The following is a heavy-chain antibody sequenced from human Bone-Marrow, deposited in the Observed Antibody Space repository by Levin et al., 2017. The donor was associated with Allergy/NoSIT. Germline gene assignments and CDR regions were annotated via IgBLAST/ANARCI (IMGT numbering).Heavy chain of an antibody. Sequence: SVKVSCKTSGGTFNTNVFSWVRQAPGHGGEWMGGIISILGTTYHAQKFQGRVTITADDSTSTVYMELSSLRSEDTAVYYCARGVYYYYYLDVWGKGTTVTVSS. CDR1: GGTFNTNV. CDR3: ARGVYYYYYLDV. V-gene: IGHV1-69*13. CDR2: IISILGTT. J-gene: IGHJ6*03.